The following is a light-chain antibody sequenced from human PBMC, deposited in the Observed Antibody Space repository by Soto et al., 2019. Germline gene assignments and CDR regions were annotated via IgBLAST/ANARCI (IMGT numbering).Light chain of an antibody. V-gene: IGKV1-5*01. Sequence: DIQMTQSPSTLSASVGDRVTITCRARQSISYWLAGYQQKPGTAPKLLIFDASTLESGVPSRFSGSGSGTEFTLTISSLQPDDFATYYCQQYNTSSRTFGQGTQVEIK. CDR1: QSISYW. J-gene: IGKJ1*01. CDR3: QQYNTSSRT. CDR2: DAS.